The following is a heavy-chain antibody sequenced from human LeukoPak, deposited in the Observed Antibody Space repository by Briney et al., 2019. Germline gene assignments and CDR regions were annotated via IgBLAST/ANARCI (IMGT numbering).Heavy chain of an antibody. CDR3: ARVFVWGSYRSHFDY. J-gene: IGHJ4*02. Sequence: PGGSLRLSCAASRFTLSSYWMGWARQAPGKGLEWVANIKQDGSEKYYVDSVKGRFTISRDNAKNSLYLQMNSLRAEDTDVYYCARVFVWGSYRSHFDYWGQGTLVTVSS. D-gene: IGHD3-16*02. CDR1: RFTLSSYW. CDR2: IKQDGSEK. V-gene: IGHV3-7*01.